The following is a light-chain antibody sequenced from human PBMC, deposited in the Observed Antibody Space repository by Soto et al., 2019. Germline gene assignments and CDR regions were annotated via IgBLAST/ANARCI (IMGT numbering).Light chain of an antibody. J-gene: IGKJ2*01. CDR1: RSIRTD. Sequence: IQMTQSPSSLSASVGDRVTLTCRSSRSIRTDLAWYQQIPGKAPRLIVYCASSLAAGAPSRFSGSGSGTDFTLTISGLQHEDVASYYCLQDYDSPYTFGQGTTLDIK. V-gene: IGKV1-6*02. CDR3: LQDYDSPYT. CDR2: CAS.